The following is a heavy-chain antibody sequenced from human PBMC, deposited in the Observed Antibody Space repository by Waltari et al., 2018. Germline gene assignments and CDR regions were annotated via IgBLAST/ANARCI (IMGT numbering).Heavy chain of an antibody. D-gene: IGHD7-27*01. CDR3: ARTWGNSPPLGWLDP. J-gene: IGHJ5*02. CDR1: GGPFIDYS. CDR2: ISPSGVP. V-gene: IGHV4-34*01. Sequence: QVQLHQWGAGLLKPSETLSLTCAVSGGPFIDYSWSWIRQPPGKGLEWIGEISPSGVPTQHPSSRGRVTMSVDTIKKRFSLKVTSVTAADTAVYFCARTWGNSPPLGWLDPWGQGTRVTISS.